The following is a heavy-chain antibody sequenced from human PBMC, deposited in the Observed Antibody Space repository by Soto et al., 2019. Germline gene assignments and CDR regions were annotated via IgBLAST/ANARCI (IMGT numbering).Heavy chain of an antibody. D-gene: IGHD3-3*01. CDR1: GGTFYTYT. J-gene: IGHJ6*02. CDR3: ARDMGHYDFWGNNERGLDV. Sequence: SVKVSCKASGGTFYTYTFSWVRQAPGQGLEWMGSITPIYPTTNYAEKLQGRVTMTTDTSTSTAYMELRSLRSDDTAVYYCARDMGHYDFWGNNERGLDVWGQGTTVTVSS. CDR2: ITPIYPTT. V-gene: IGHV1-69*08.